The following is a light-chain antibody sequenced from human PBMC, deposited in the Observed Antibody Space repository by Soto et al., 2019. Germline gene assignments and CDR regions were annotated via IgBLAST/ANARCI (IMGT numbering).Light chain of an antibody. CDR2: GAS. CDR1: QSVSTRY. Sequence: ESMLTQSPGTLSLSPGERATLSCRASQSVSTRYLAWYQQKPGQAPRLLIYGASIRATGIPDRFSGSGSGTDFTLNISRLEPEDFAVYYCHQFGRSPPAFTFGQGTKLEI. J-gene: IGKJ2*01. CDR3: HQFGRSPPAFT. V-gene: IGKV3-20*01.